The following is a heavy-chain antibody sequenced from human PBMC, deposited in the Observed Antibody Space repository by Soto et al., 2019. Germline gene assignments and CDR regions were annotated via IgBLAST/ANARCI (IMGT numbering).Heavy chain of an antibody. V-gene: IGHV4-39*01. J-gene: IGHJ4*02. CDR3: AILPLDIMPPVTGIF. Sequence: AETLSLTCTVSGDSIDSGSYNWGWVRQPPGKGLEWGGSIYSGGMTHYNPAFNSSVTLSVDTSNSQFSLRLYSVTAADTSVYYCAILPLDIMPPVTGIFWGRGTLVTSPQ. CDR2: IYSGGMT. CDR1: GDSIDSGSYN. D-gene: IGHD3-3*01.